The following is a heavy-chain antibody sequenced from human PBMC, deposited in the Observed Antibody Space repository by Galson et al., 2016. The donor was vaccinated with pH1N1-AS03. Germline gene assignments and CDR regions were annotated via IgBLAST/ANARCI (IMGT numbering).Heavy chain of an antibody. J-gene: IGHJ3*02. V-gene: IGHV4-39*02. D-gene: IGHD2-15*01. CDR3: ATEENRRIWPTFDI. CDR1: GGSLSSSSYY. Sequence: LSLTCTVSGGSLSSSSYYWAWFRQPPGKGLEWLGSFYHSGNTYYNPSLKSRITISADTSKNQFSLNLSSVTAADTAVYYCATEENRRIWPTFDIWGQGTKGTGSS. CDR2: FYHSGNT.